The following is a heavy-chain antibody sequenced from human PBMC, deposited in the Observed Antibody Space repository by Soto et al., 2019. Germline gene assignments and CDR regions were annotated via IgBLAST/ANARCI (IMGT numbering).Heavy chain of an antibody. CDR1: AYSFTSYW. V-gene: IGHV5-51*01. Sequence: GQSLKISCKGSAYSFTSYWIGWVRQMPGKGLEWMGIIYPGDSDTRYSPSFQGQVTISADKSISTAYLQWSSLKASDTAMYYCASFHYILPGHDAFDIWGQGTMVTV. D-gene: IGHD3-9*01. J-gene: IGHJ3*02. CDR3: ASFHYILPGHDAFDI. CDR2: IYPGDSDT.